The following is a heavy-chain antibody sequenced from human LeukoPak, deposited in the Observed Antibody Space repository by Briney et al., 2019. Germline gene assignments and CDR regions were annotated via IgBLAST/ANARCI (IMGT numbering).Heavy chain of an antibody. CDR1: GFTFSDYY. D-gene: IGHD3-10*01. CDR2: ISSSSGSI. V-gene: IGHV3-11*04. CDR3: ARDSGSGRGNYYYGMDV. Sequence: AGWSLRLSCAASGFTFSDYYMSWIRQAPGKGLEWVSSISSSSGSIYYADSVKGRFTISRDNAKNSLYLQMSSLRAEDTAVYYCARDSGSGRGNYYYGMDVWGQGTTVTVSS. J-gene: IGHJ6*02.